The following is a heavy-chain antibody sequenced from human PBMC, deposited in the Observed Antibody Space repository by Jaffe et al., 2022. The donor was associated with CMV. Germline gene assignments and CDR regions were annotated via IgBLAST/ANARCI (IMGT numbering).Heavy chain of an antibody. J-gene: IGHJ4*02. D-gene: IGHD1-26*01. CDR1: GYTLTELS. Sequence: QVQLVQSGAEVKKPGASVKVSCKVSGYTLTELSMHWVRQAPGKGLEWMGGFDPEDGETIYAQKFQGRVTMTEDTSTDTAYMELSSLRSEDTAVYYCATGTSWGVGATTRGPYFDYWGQGTLVTVSS. CDR3: ATGTSWGVGATTRGPYFDY. V-gene: IGHV1-24*01. CDR2: FDPEDGET.